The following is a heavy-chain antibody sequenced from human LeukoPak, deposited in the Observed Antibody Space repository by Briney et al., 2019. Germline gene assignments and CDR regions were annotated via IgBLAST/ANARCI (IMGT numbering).Heavy chain of an antibody. V-gene: IGHV3-7*01. D-gene: IGHD3-10*01. J-gene: IGHJ4*02. CDR1: GFTFSSYW. CDR3: ARDGQDFYGSGSPDY. CDR2: IKQDGSEK. Sequence: GGSLGLSCAASGFTFSSYWMSWVRQAPGKGLEWVANIKQDGSEKYYVDSVKGRFTISRDNAKNSLYLQMNSLRAEDTAVYYCARDGQDFYGSGSPDYWGQGTLVTVSS.